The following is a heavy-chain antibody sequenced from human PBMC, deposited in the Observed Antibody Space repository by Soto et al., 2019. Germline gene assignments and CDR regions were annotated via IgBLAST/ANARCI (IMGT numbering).Heavy chain of an antibody. V-gene: IGHV3-21*06. J-gene: IGHJ4*02. CDR1: GFTFTRYS. Sequence: GGSLRLSCAASGFTFTRYSMNWVRQAPGKGLEWVSSISSTTHYIYYADSMRGRFTISRDNAKNAVYLEMNSLRAEDTAVYYCARESEDLTSNFDYWGQGALVTVSS. CDR3: ARESEDLTSNFDY. CDR2: ISSTTHYI.